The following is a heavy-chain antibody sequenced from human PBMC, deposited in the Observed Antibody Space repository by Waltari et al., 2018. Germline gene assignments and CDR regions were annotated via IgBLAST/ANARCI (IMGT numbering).Heavy chain of an antibody. CDR3: ARGYYDSSGYYLPDAFDI. CDR2: IYYSRST. J-gene: IGHJ3*02. CDR1: GGSISSYY. Sequence: QVQLQESGPGLVKPSETLSLPCTVSGGSISSYYWTWIRQPPGRGLEWIGYIYYSRSTNHNPSLKSRVTISVDTSKNQFSLKLSSVTAADTAVYYCARGYYDSSGYYLPDAFDIWGQGTMVTVSS. D-gene: IGHD3-22*01. V-gene: IGHV4-59*01.